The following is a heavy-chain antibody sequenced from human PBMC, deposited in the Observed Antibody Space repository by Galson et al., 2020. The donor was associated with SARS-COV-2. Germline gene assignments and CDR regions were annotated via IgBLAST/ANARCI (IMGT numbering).Heavy chain of an antibody. V-gene: IGHV3-30*04. Sequence: GGSLRLSCAASGFTFSSYAMHWVRQAPGKGLECVAVISYDGSNKYYADSVKGRFTISRDNSKNTLYLQMNSLRAEDTAVYYCARAYSGSYFNGFDYWGQGTLVTVSS. CDR1: GFTFSSYA. J-gene: IGHJ4*02. D-gene: IGHD1-26*01. CDR2: ISYDGSNK. CDR3: ARAYSGSYFNGFDY.